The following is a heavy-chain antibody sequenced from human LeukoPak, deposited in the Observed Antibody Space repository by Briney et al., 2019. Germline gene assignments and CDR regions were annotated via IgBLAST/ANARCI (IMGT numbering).Heavy chain of an antibody. CDR3: VKDFIPHRSSTSCYPDFDY. D-gene: IGHD2-2*01. V-gene: IGHV3-64D*06. J-gene: IGHJ4*02. CDR1: GFTFSSYA. Sequence: PGGSLRLSCSASGFTFSSYAMHWVRQAPGKGLEYVSAISSNGGSTYYADSVKGRFTISRDNSKNTLYLQMSSLRAEDTAVYYCVKDFIPHRSSTSCYPDFDYWGQGTLVTVSS. CDR2: ISSNGGST.